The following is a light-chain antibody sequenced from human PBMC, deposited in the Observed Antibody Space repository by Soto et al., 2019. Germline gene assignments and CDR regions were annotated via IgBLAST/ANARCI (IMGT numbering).Light chain of an antibody. CDR1: QDISSS. CDR3: QQFSSYPHT. CDR2: GVS. Sequence: DIPLTQSPSLLSASVGDRVSITCRASQDISSSLAWFRQKPGKAPKLLIYGVSTLQSGVPSRFNGSGSGTEFTLTIGSLQPEDFATYYCQQFSSYPHTFGQGTELEIK. J-gene: IGKJ2*01. V-gene: IGKV1-9*01.